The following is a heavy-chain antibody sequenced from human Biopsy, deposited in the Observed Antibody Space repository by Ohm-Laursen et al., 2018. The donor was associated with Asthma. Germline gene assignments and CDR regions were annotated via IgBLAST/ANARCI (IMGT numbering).Heavy chain of an antibody. Sequence: VSSVKVSCKASGYTFIGCHIHWMRQAPGQGLEWMGRINPNSGGTNYAQKFQGRVTMTRDTSISTAYMEVSRLRSDDTAVYYCARDESFSMASGSWFYPWGQGTLVTVSS. J-gene: IGHJ5*02. CDR1: GYTFIGCH. CDR2: INPNSGGT. V-gene: IGHV1-2*06. D-gene: IGHD2/OR15-2a*01. CDR3: ARDESFSMASGSWFYP.